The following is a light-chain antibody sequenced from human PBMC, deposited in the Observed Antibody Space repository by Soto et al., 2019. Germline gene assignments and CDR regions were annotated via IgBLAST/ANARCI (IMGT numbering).Light chain of an antibody. V-gene: IGKV3-15*01. CDR2: YAS. CDR3: QQYKDWPTT. CDR1: QSVTTT. Sequence: EIVMTQSPATLSVSPGEGATLSCRASQSVTTTVAWYQQKSGQAPRLLIYYASTRATGVPARFSGSGSGTDFTLTITSLQSEDFGVYYCQQYKDWPTTFGQGTKVDIK. J-gene: IGKJ1*01.